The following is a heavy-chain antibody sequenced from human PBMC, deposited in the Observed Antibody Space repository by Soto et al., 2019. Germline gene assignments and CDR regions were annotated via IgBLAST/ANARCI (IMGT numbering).Heavy chain of an antibody. CDR3: ARAHVGNDSCGFFGY. J-gene: IGHJ4*02. CDR2: IYYSGST. Sequence: QVQLQESGPGLVKPSQTLSLTCTVSGGSINSGGYYWSWIRQHPGKGLEWLGYIYYSGSTYYNPSLKGRIIISIDTSKNQFPLKLSSVPAEVTAVEDRARAHVGNDSCGFFGYWGQGTVVTVS. V-gene: IGHV4-31*03. CDR1: GGSINSGGYY. D-gene: IGHD3-22*01.